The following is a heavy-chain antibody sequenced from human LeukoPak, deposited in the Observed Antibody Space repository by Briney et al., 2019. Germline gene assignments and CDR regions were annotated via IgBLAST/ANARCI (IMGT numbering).Heavy chain of an antibody. Sequence: GGSLRLSCAASGFTFSSHGMSWFRQAPGKGLEWVGFIRSKTYGGTGEYAASVKGRFTISRDDSKSIAHLQMNSLKTEDTAVYYCTRSESGTYKGGFDFWGQGTLVTVSS. CDR3: TRSESGTYKGGFDF. D-gene: IGHD3-16*01. J-gene: IGHJ4*02. CDR1: GFTFSSHG. V-gene: IGHV3-49*03. CDR2: IRSKTYGGTG.